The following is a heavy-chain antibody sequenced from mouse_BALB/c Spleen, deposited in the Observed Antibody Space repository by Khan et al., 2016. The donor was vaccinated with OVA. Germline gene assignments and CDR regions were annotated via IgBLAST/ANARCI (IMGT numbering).Heavy chain of an antibody. V-gene: IGHV1-7*01. CDR2: INPSTGYT. CDR3: ARRGLRWDFDY. CDR1: GYTFINYW. J-gene: IGHJ2*01. Sequence: QVQLKQSGAELAKPGASVKMSCKASGYTFINYWILWVKQRSGHGLEWIGYINPSTGYTEYNQNFKDKATLTADKSSSTAYMQLSSLTSEDSAVYYCARRGLRWDFDYWGQGTTLTVSS. D-gene: IGHD1-1*01.